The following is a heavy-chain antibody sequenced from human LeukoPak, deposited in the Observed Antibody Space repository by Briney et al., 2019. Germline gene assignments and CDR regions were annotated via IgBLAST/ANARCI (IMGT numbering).Heavy chain of an antibody. J-gene: IGHJ4*02. Sequence: SQTLSLTCAISGDSVSSNSVAWNWIRQSPSRGLEWLGRTYYRSKWYNDYTDSMKSRITINSDTSKNQFSLQLNSVTPEDTAVYYCTREGPGFDYWGQGTLVTVSS. CDR1: GDSVSSNSVA. CDR3: TREGPGFDY. V-gene: IGHV6-1*01. CDR2: TYYRSKWYN.